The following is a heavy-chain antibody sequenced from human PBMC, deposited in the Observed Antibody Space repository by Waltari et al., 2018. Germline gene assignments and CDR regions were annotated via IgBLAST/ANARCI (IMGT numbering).Heavy chain of an antibody. Sequence: HVQLQESGPGLVKPSETLSLTCTVSGDFPSDDHWTWIRQAPGKGLEWIAYLRNTGASKRNPSLESRVTISAVTSKKQFSLRLTSVTAADTAVYYCARLPTKYYDSLGWGFFDYWGQGMLVIVSS. CDR1: GDFPSDDH. V-gene: IGHV4-59*08. CDR3: ARLPTKYYDSLGWGFFDY. J-gene: IGHJ4*02. CDR2: LRNTGAS. D-gene: IGHD3-22*01.